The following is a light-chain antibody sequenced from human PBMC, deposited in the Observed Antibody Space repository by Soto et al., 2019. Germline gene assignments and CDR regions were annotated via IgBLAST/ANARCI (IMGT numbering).Light chain of an antibody. CDR2: GAS. CDR3: QQYGSSPLT. V-gene: IGKV3-20*01. J-gene: IGKJ4*01. CDR1: QIVSFSY. Sequence: EIVLTQSPGTLFLSPGDRATLSCRASQIVSFSYLAWYQQKPGQAPRLLLYGASSRATGIPDRFSGSESGTDFTLTISRLEPEDCAVYYCQQYGSSPLTFGGGAKVEIK.